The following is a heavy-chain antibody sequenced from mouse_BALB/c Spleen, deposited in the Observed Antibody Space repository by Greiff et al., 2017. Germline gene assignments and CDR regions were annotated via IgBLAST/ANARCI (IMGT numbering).Heavy chain of an antibody. D-gene: IGHD2-3*01. J-gene: IGHJ2*01. CDR3: ARGGYYGYYFDY. CDR2: ISSGSSTI. CDR1: GFTFSSFG. Sequence: EVKLVESGGGLVQPGGSRKLSCAASGFTFSSFGMHWVRQAPEKGLEWVAYISSGSSTIYYADTVKGRFTISRDNPKNTLFLQMTSLRSEDTAMYYCARGGYYGYYFDYWGQGTTLTVSS. V-gene: IGHV5-17*02.